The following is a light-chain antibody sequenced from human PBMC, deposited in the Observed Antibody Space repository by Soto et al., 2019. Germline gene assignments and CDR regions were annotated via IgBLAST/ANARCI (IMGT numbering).Light chain of an antibody. CDR3: AAWDDSLNGWV. V-gene: IGLV1-44*01. J-gene: IGLJ3*02. Sequence: QSVLTQPPSASGTPGQRVTSSCSGSRSNIGSNSINWYQQLPGTAPKVLIYSNNQRPSGVPDRFSGSKSGTSASLAISGLQSDDEAEYHCAAWDDSLNGWVFGGGTKLTVL. CDR1: RSNIGSNS. CDR2: SNN.